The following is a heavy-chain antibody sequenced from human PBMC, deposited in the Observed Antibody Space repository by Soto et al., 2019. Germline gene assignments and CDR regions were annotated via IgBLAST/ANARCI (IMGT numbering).Heavy chain of an antibody. CDR3: ARDGHMIESWFAP. J-gene: IGHJ5*02. V-gene: IGHV4-30-4*01. Sequence: SETLSLTCTVSGGSISSGDYYWSWIRQPPGKGLEWIGYIYYSGSTYYNPSLKSRVTISVDTSKNQFSLKLSSVTAADTAVYYCARDGHMIESWFAPWGQGTLVTVSS. CDR2: IYYSGST. CDR1: GGSISSGDYY. D-gene: IGHD3-22*01.